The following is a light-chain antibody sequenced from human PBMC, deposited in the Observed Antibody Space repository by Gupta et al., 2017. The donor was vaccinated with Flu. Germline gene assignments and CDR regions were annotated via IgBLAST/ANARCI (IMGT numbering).Light chain of an antibody. V-gene: IGLV1-44*01. CDR2: SDS. CDR1: SSNIGSNA. J-gene: IGLJ3*02. CDR3: AAWDDSLNGLWV. Sequence: VTISCSGSSSNIGSNAVSWYRQIPGTAPKLLIYSDSQRPSGVPDRFSGSKSGTSASLAIRGLQSEDEADYYCAAWDDSLNGLWVIGGGTKLTVL.